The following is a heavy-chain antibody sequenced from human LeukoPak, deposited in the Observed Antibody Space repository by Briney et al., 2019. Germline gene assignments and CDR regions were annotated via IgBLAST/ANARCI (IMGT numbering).Heavy chain of an antibody. Sequence: PGGSLRLSCAASGFTFSSYEMNWVRPAPGKGLESVSYISSSGSTIYYADSVKGRFTISRDNAKNSLYLQMNSLRAEDAAVYYCARGSTFSDYWGQGTLVTVSS. J-gene: IGHJ4*02. CDR3: ARGSTFSDY. V-gene: IGHV3-48*03. CDR2: ISSSGSTI. CDR1: GFTFSSYE.